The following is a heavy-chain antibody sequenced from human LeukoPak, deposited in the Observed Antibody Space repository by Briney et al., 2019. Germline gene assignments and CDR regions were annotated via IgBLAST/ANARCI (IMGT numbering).Heavy chain of an antibody. CDR3: ARRDGWFDP. Sequence: PSETLSLTCAVSGYSISSGYYWGWIRQPPGKGLEWIGSIYHSGSTYYNPSLKGRVTISVDTSKNQFSLKLSSVTAADTAVYYCARRDGWFDPWGQGTLVTVPS. V-gene: IGHV4-38-2*01. CDR1: GYSISSGYY. CDR2: IYHSGST. J-gene: IGHJ5*02. D-gene: IGHD5-24*01.